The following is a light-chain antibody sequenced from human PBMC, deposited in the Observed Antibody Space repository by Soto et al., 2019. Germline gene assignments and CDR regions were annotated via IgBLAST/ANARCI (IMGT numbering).Light chain of an antibody. V-gene: IGKV1-8*01. CDR1: QGISSY. CDR2: AAS. J-gene: IGKJ5*01. CDR3: QQYYSYPLT. Sequence: AIRMTQSPSSLSASTGDRVTITCRASQGISSYLAWYQQKPGKAPKLLIYAASTLQSGVPSRFSGSGSGTDFTLTSSCLQSEDFATSYCQQYYSYPLTFGQGTRLEIK.